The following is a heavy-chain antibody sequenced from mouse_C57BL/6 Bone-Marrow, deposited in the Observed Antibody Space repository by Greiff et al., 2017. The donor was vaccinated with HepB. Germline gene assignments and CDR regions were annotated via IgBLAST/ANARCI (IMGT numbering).Heavy chain of an antibody. V-gene: IGHV5-6*02. CDR3: ARWYYGFDY. CDR1: GFTFSSYG. CDR2: ISSGGSYP. D-gene: IGHD1-1*01. Sequence: DVMLVESGGDLVKPGGSLKLSCAASGFTFSSYGMSWVRQTPDKRLEWVATISSGGSYPYYPDSVKGRFTISRDNAKNTLYLQMSSLKSEDTAMYYCARWYYGFDYWGQGTTLTVSS. J-gene: IGHJ2*01.